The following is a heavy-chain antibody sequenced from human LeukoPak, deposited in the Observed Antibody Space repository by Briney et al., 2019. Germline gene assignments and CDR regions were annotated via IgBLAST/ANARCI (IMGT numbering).Heavy chain of an antibody. D-gene: IGHD3-10*01. V-gene: IGHV1-69*13. CDR2: IIPLFGTA. J-gene: IGHJ4*02. CDR3: AREWAGYGSGSYYYY. Sequence: SVKVSCKASGGTFSSYAISWVRQAPGQGLEWMGGIIPLFGTANYAQKFLGRVIITADESTSTTYMYPSSLKSEDTAVYYCAREWAGYGSGSYYYYWGQGTLVTVSS. CDR1: GGTFSSYA.